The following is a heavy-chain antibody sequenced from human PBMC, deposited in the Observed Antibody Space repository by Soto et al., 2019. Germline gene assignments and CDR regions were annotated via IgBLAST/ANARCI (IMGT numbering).Heavy chain of an antibody. Sequence: QVQLVQSGAEVKKPGSSVKVSCKASGGTFSSYAISWVRQAPGQGLEWMGGIIPIFGTANYAQKFRGRVTITGDQSTSTAYMELSSLRSEDTVVYYCAREEMTTVSTNWFDPWGQGTLVTVAS. D-gene: IGHD4-17*01. CDR1: GGTFSSYA. CDR3: AREEMTTVSTNWFDP. V-gene: IGHV1-69*19. CDR2: IIPIFGTA. J-gene: IGHJ5*02.